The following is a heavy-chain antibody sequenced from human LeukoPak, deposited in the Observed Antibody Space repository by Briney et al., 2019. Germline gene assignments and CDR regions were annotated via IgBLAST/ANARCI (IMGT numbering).Heavy chain of an antibody. CDR3: ARDRYYDSSGSLDY. D-gene: IGHD3-22*01. CDR2: IYYGGST. Sequence: SETLSLTCTVSGGSISNYYWSWIRQPPGKGLEWIGYIYYGGSTNYHPSLKSRVTISVDTSKNQLSLKLSSVTAADTAVYYCARDRYYDSSGSLDYWGQGTLVTVSS. J-gene: IGHJ4*02. CDR1: GGSISNYY. V-gene: IGHV4-59*01.